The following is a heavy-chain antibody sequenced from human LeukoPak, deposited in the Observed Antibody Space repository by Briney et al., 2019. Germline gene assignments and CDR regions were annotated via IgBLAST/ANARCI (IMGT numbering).Heavy chain of an antibody. Sequence: GGSLRLSCSASGFTFSSYSMNWVRQAPGKGLEWVSSISSSSSYIYYTESVKGRFTISRDNAKNSLYLQMNSLRAEDTAVYYCARGLRFGESYFDYWGQGTLVTVSS. CDR1: GFTFSSYS. V-gene: IGHV3-21*01. CDR3: ARGLRFGESYFDY. J-gene: IGHJ4*02. CDR2: ISSSSSYI. D-gene: IGHD3-10*01.